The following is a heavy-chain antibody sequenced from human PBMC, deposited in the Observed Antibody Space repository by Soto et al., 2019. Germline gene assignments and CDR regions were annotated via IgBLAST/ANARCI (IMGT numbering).Heavy chain of an antibody. Sequence: GASVKVSCKASGYTFTSYGISWVRQAPGQGLEWMGWISAYNGNTNYAQKLQGRVTMTTDTSTSTAYMELGSLRSDDTAVYYCARDLRITGTTPLGYWGQGXLVTVYS. D-gene: IGHD1-7*01. CDR2: ISAYNGNT. CDR3: ARDLRITGTTPLGY. V-gene: IGHV1-18*01. CDR1: GYTFTSYG. J-gene: IGHJ4*02.